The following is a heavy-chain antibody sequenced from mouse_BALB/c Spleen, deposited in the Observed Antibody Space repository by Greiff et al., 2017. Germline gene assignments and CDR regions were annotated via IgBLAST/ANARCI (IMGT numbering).Heavy chain of an antibody. D-gene: IGHD1-2*01. CDR1: GFSLTSYC. Sequence: QVQLQESGPGLVAPSQSLSFTCPVSGFSLTSYCVHWVRQPPGQGLEWLGVIWAGGSTNYNSALMSRLSISKDNSKSQVFLKMNSLQTDDTAMYYCARVLRLPYARDYWGQGTSVTVSA. V-gene: IGHV2-9*02. CDR2: IWAGGST. CDR3: ARVLRLPYARDY. J-gene: IGHJ4*01.